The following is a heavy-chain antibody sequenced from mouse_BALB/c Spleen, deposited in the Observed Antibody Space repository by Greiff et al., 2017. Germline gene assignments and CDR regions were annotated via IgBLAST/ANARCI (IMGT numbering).Heavy chain of an antibody. Sequence: EVKVVESGGGLVKPGGSLKLSCAASGFTFSSYTMSWVRQTPEKRLEWVATISSGGSYTYYPDSVKGRFTISRDNAKNTLYLQMSSLKSEDTAMYYCTRDPSTVVDYGGQGTTLTVSS. J-gene: IGHJ2*01. D-gene: IGHD1-1*01. CDR3: TRDPSTVVDY. CDR2: ISSGGSYT. CDR1: GFTFSSYT. V-gene: IGHV5-6-4*01.